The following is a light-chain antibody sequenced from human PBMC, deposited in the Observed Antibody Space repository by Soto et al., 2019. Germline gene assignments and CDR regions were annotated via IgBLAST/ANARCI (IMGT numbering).Light chain of an antibody. CDR2: DKH. CDR3: LLDYGVACVV. J-gene: IGLJ2*01. CDR1: TGAITSGHA. Sequence: QAVVTQEPSLTVSPGGTVTLTCGSSTGAITSGHATYWFQQKPGQATRTLYYDKHNKHSDTPARFSGSVLGCKAPLTRAGAQPEDAADYYCLLDYGVACVVFGGGTKLTVL. V-gene: IGLV7-46*01.